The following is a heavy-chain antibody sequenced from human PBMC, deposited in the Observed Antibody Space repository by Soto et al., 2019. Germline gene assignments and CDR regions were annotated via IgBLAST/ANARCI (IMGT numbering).Heavy chain of an antibody. CDR1: GYSFTSYW. J-gene: IGHJ4*02. Sequence: GESLKISCKGSGYSFTSYWISWVRQMPGKGLEWMGRIDPSDSYTNYSPSFQGHVTISADKSISTAYLQWSSLKASDTAMYYCARGRSELVPLLDYWGQGTLVTVSS. CDR3: ARGRSELVPLLDY. CDR2: IDPSDSYT. V-gene: IGHV5-10-1*01. D-gene: IGHD6-13*01.